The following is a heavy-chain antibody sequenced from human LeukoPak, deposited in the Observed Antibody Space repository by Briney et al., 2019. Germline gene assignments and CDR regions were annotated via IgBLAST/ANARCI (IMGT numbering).Heavy chain of an antibody. J-gene: IGHJ4*02. V-gene: IGHV3-23*01. D-gene: IGHD2-2*02. CDR1: GFTFSSYA. CDR3: AKGLVPAAILVDY. Sequence: GGSLRLSGAASGFTFSSYAMSWVRQAPGKGLEWVSAISGIGGSTYYADSVKGRFTISRDNSKNTLYLQMNSLSAEDTVVYYCAKGLVPAAILVDYWGQGTLVTVSS. CDR2: ISGIGGST.